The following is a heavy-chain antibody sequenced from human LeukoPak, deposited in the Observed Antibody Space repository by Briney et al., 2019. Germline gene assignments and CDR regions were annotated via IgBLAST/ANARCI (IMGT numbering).Heavy chain of an antibody. D-gene: IGHD2-15*01. V-gene: IGHV3-15*01. CDR1: GFTFSNAW. CDR2: IRSKTDGGTT. Sequence: GGSLRLSCAASGFTFSNAWMNWVRQAPGKGLKWVGRIRSKTDGGTTDYAAPVKGRFTVSRDDSKNTLYLQMNSLKIEDTAVYYCSTDLPPNSGGWLNKRFDPWGQGTLVTVSS. J-gene: IGHJ5*02. CDR3: STDLPPNSGGWLNKRFDP.